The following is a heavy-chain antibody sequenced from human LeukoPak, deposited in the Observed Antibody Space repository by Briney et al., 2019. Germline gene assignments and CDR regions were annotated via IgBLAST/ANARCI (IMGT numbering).Heavy chain of an antibody. V-gene: IGHV3-20*04. CDR3: ASLYGGNSDY. CDR1: GFTFDDYG. CDR2: INWNGGSI. D-gene: IGHD4-23*01. Sequence: GGSLRLSCAASGFTFDDYGMSWVRQAPGKGLEWISGINWNGGSIGYADSVRGRFTISRDNAKNSLYLQMSSLRAEDTAVYYCASLYGGNSDYWGQGTLVTVSS. J-gene: IGHJ4*02.